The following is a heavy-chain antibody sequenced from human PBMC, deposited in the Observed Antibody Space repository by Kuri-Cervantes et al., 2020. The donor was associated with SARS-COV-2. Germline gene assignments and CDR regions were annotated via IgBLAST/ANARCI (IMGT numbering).Heavy chain of an antibody. Sequence: GGSLRLSCAASGFTFSRYAMHWVRQAPGEGMVWLAVISYDGSNKSYEDSVKGRFTISRDNSKNTLYLKMNSLRAADTAVYYCARDYSSSWYKTFDFWGQGTLVTVSS. CDR2: ISYDGSNK. V-gene: IGHV3-30-3*01. J-gene: IGHJ4*02. CDR3: ARDYSSSWYKTFDF. D-gene: IGHD6-13*01. CDR1: GFTFSRYA.